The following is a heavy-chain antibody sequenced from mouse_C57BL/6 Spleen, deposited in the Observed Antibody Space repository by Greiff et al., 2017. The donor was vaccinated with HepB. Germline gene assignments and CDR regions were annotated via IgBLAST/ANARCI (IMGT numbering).Heavy chain of an antibody. D-gene: IGHD1-1*01. CDR1: GYSFTDYN. J-gene: IGHJ4*01. V-gene: IGHV1-39*01. CDR3: ARSGITTVVEDYYAMDY. CDR2: INPNYGTT. Sequence: VQLKESGPELVKPGASVKISCKASGYSFTDYNMNWVKQSNGKSLEWIGVINPNYGTTSYNQKFKGKATLTVDQSSSTAYMQLNSLTSEDSAVYYGARSGITTVVEDYYAMDYWGQGTSVTVSS.